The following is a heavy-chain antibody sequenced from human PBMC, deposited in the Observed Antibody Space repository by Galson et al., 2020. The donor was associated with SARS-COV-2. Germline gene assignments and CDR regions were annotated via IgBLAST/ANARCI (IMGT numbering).Heavy chain of an antibody. CDR1: GYTFTSYG. Sequence: ASVKVSCKASGYTFTSYGISWVRQAPGQGLEWMGWISAYNGNTNHAQKLQGRVTMTTDTSTSTAYMELRSLRSDDTAVYYCARDIRYYDSSGYYPLDYWGQGTLVTVSS. J-gene: IGHJ4*02. CDR3: ARDIRYYDSSGYYPLDY. CDR2: ISAYNGNT. D-gene: IGHD3-22*01. V-gene: IGHV1-18*04.